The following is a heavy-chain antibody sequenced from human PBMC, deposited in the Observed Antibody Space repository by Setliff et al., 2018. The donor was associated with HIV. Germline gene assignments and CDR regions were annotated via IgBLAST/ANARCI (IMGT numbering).Heavy chain of an antibody. CDR1: GYTFTSYA. CDR3: ARIWGIPPLYYFDY. J-gene: IGHJ4*02. D-gene: IGHD3-16*01. V-gene: IGHV1-3*01. Sequence: ASVKVSCKASGYTFTSYAMHWVRQAPGQRLEWMGWIHAGNGYTKYSQKFQGRVTFTRDTSASAAYMDLSSLRSEDTAVCYCARIWGIPPLYYFDYWGQGTLVTVSS. CDR2: IHAGNGYT.